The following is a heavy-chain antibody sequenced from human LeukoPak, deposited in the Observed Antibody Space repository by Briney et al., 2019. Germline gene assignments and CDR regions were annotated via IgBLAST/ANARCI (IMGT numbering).Heavy chain of an antibody. Sequence: GGSLRLSCAVSGFPFSSYAMSWVRQAPGKGLEWVSGISGSGDDTYYAASVKGRFTVSRDTSKNTLYLQMNSLRAEDTAVYYCARDSETNYGGNGSLDYWGQGTLVTVSS. CDR2: ISGSGDDT. CDR3: ARDSETNYGGNGSLDY. D-gene: IGHD4-17*01. V-gene: IGHV3-23*01. J-gene: IGHJ4*02. CDR1: GFPFSSYA.